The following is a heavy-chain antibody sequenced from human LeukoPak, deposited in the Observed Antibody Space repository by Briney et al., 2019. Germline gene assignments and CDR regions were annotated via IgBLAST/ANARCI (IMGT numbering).Heavy chain of an antibody. CDR1: GFTFSSYA. CDR3: AKDAGYSYGYGGDDY. J-gene: IGHJ4*02. V-gene: IGHV3-23*01. Sequence: PGGSLRLSCAASGFTFSSYAMSWVRQAPGKGLEWVSAISGSGGSTYYADSVKGRFTIFRDNSKNTLYLQMNSLRAEDTAVYYCAKDAGYSYGYGGDDYWGQGTLVTVSS. D-gene: IGHD5-18*01. CDR2: ISGSGGST.